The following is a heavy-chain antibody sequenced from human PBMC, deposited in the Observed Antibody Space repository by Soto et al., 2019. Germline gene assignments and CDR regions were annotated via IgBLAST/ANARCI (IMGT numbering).Heavy chain of an antibody. CDR1: GGSISSSSYY. V-gene: IGHV4-39*01. CDR3: ARQYYSSGSSPNHFDY. J-gene: IGHJ4*02. Sequence: PSETLSLTCTVSGGSISSSSYYWGWIRQPPGKGLEWIGSIYYSGSTYYNPSLKSRVTISVDTPKNQFSLKVSSVTAADTAVYHCARQYYSSGSSPNHFDYWGLGTLVPVSS. CDR2: IYYSGST. D-gene: IGHD3-10*01.